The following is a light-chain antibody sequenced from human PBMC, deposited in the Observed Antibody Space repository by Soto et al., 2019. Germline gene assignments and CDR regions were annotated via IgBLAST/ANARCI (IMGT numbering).Light chain of an antibody. J-gene: IGLJ2*01. V-gene: IGLV2-23*02. CDR1: SGDVGNFNL. Sequence: QSALTQPASVSGSPGQSITISCTGTSGDVGNFNLVSWYQHHPGKAPNLIISEVSKRPSGVSDRFSGSKDGDTASLTISWLQAEDESDYYGCSYVGGQPYLLFGGGTKLTVL. CDR3: CSYVGGQPYLL. CDR2: EVS.